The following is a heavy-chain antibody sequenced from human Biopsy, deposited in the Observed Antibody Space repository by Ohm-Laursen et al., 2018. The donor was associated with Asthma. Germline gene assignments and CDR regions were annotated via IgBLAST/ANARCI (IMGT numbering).Heavy chain of an antibody. J-gene: IGHJ1*01. D-gene: IGHD3-3*02. CDR3: ARTFHFWSPYHAEHYQL. V-gene: IGHV3-33*05. Sequence: SLRLSCAASGFMFRSFGMHWVRQAPGKGLEWVAVISYDGNHKFYEDSVKGRFTISRDNAKNSLYLQMNSLRAEDTAVYYCARTFHFWSPYHAEHYQLWGQGTLVTVSS. CDR2: ISYDGNHK. CDR1: GFMFRSFG.